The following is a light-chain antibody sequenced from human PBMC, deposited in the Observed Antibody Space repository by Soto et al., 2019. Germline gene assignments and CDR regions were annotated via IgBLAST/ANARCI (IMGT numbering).Light chain of an antibody. CDR3: QQHESYPRT. Sequence: DIQMTQSPSTLSASVDDRVTITCRASQTIHTWLAWYQHKPGKAPSLLIYAASSLESGVPSRFSGSGSGTEFTRTISSLQPDDFSTYYCQQHESYPRTFGQGTKVEMK. V-gene: IGKV1-5*03. CDR2: AAS. J-gene: IGKJ1*01. CDR1: QTIHTW.